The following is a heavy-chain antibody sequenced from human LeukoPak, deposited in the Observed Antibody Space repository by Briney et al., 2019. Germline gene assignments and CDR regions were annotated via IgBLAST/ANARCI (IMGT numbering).Heavy chain of an antibody. D-gene: IGHD6-6*01. Sequence: GASVKVSCKVSGYTLTELSMHWVRQAPGKGLEWMGGFDPEDGETIYAQKFQGRVTITADESTSTAYMELSSLRSEDTAVYYCARGLGGGAARQFGNFDYWGQGTLVTVSS. CDR1: GYTLTELS. CDR3: ARGLGGGAARQFGNFDY. J-gene: IGHJ4*02. CDR2: FDPEDGET. V-gene: IGHV1-24*01.